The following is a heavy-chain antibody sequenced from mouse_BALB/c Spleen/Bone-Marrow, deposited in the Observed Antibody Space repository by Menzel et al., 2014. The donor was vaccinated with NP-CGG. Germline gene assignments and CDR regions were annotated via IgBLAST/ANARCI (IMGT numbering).Heavy chain of an antibody. V-gene: IGHV1-69*02. CDR1: GYTFTSYW. Sequence: VQLQQSGAELVRPGASVKLSCEASGYTFTSYWINWVKQRPGQGLEWIGNIFPSETYTNYNQKFKDKATLTVDKSSSTAYMQLSSPTSEDSAVYYCTRDNWDYWGQGTTLTVSS. D-gene: IGHD4-1*01. CDR2: IFPSETYT. CDR3: TRDNWDY. J-gene: IGHJ2*01.